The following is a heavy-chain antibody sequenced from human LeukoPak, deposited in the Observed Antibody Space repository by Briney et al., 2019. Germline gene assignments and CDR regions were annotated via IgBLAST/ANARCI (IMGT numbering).Heavy chain of an antibody. CDR3: AELGITMIGGV. J-gene: IGHJ6*04. CDR1: GFTFSSYG. V-gene: IGHV3-23*01. Sequence: PGGSLRLSCAASGFTFSSYGMSWVRQAPGKGLEWVSAISGSGGSTYYADSVKGRFTISRDNAKNSLYLQMKSLRAEDTAVYYCAELGITMIGGVWGKGTTVTISS. D-gene: IGHD3-10*02. CDR2: ISGSGGST.